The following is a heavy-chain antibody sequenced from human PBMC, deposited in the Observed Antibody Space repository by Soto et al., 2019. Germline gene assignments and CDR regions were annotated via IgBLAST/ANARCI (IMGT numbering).Heavy chain of an antibody. CDR1: GFTFSSHG. CDR2: MSASGDNT. D-gene: IGHD5-12*01. V-gene: IGHV3-23*01. CDR3: AKVASLYSLDY. J-gene: IGHJ4*02. Sequence: PGGSLRLSCAASGFTFSSHGMSWVRQTPGKGLEWVSSMSASGDNTYYADSVKGRFAISRDNSKNTLSLQMSSLRAEDSAVYYCAKVASLYSLDYWGQGTLVTVSS.